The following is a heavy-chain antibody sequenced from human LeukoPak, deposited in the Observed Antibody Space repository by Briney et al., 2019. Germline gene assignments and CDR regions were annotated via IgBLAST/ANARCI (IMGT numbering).Heavy chain of an antibody. V-gene: IGHV4-4*02. CDR2: IYHSGST. CDR1: GGSISSSNW. D-gene: IGHD2-2*01. Sequence: SETLSLTCAVSGGSISSSNWWSWVRQPPGKGLEWIGVIYHSGSTNYNPSLKSRVTISVDKSKNQFSLKLSSVTAADTAVYYCARGLMDCSSTSCSHHLTGSVFDYWGQGTLVTVSS. J-gene: IGHJ4*02. CDR3: ARGLMDCSSTSCSHHLTGSVFDY.